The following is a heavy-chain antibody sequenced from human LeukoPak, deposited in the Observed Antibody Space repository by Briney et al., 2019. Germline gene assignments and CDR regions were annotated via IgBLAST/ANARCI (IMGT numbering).Heavy chain of an antibody. V-gene: IGHV4-59*01. CDR1: GGSISSYY. CDR3: ARDVGGWHYFDY. D-gene: IGHD6-19*01. CDR2: IYYSGST. Sequence: PSETLSLTCTVSGGSISSYYWSWIRQPPGKGLEWIGYIYYSGSTNYNPSLKSRVTISVDTSKNQFSLKLSSVTAADTAVYYCARDVGGWHYFDYWGRGTLVTVSS. J-gene: IGHJ4*02.